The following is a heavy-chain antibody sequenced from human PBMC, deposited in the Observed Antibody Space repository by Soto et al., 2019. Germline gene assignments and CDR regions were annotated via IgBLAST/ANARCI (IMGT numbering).Heavy chain of an antibody. CDR1: GGSISSGGYY. CDR2: IYYSGST. D-gene: IGHD2-2*01. V-gene: IGHV4-31*03. J-gene: IGHJ4*02. Sequence: SEALSLTCTVSGGSISSGGYYWSWIRQHPGKGLEWIGYIYYSGSTYYNPSLKSRVTISVDTSKNQFSLKLSSVTAADTAVYYCASIVVPAAPFDYWGQGTLVTVS. CDR3: ASIVVPAAPFDY.